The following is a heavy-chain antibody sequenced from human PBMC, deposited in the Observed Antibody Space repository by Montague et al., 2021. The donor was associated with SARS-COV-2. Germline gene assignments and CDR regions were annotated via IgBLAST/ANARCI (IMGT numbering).Heavy chain of an antibody. CDR1: GFTFDDYA. Sequence: SLRLSCAASGFTFDDYAMHWVRQAPGKGLEWVSLISWDGGSTYYADSVKGRFTISRDNSKNSLYLQMNSLRAEDTALYYCAKTDFWSGYYFDYWGQGTPVIVSS. CDR3: AKTDFWSGYYFDY. D-gene: IGHD3-3*01. J-gene: IGHJ4*02. CDR2: ISWDGGST. V-gene: IGHV3-43D*03.